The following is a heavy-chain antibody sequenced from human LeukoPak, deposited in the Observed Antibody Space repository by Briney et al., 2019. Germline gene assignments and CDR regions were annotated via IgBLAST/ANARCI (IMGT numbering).Heavy chain of an antibody. CDR3: ARDRHGSGTYNYYGMDV. D-gene: IGHD3-10*01. J-gene: IGHJ6*02. CDR1: GYTFTTYY. Sequence: ASVKVPCKASGYTFTTYYMHWVRQAPGQGLEWMGIINPSGGSTSYAQKFQGRVTITRDTSTSTVYMEVSSLRSEDTAVYYCARDRHGSGTYNYYGMDVWGQGTTVTVSS. V-gene: IGHV1-46*01. CDR2: INPSGGST.